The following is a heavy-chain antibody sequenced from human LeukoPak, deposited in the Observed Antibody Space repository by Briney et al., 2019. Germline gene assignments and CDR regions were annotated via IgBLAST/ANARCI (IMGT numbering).Heavy chain of an antibody. CDR3: ARDPAGSGWYDP. J-gene: IGHJ5*02. D-gene: IGHD1-26*01. V-gene: IGHV4-59*11. Sequence: SETLSLTCTVSGGSISSHYWGWIRQPPGKGLEWIGYMSYAGTTKYDPSLKSRVTISVDTSKNQVSMKLTSVSAADTAVYHCARDPAGSGWYDPWGPGTLVAVSS. CDR2: MSYAGTT. CDR1: GGSISSHY.